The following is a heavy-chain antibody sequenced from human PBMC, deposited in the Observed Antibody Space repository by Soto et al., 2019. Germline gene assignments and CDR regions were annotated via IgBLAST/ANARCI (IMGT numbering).Heavy chain of an antibody. CDR3: ANIAPDYYYGMDV. V-gene: IGHV1-2*02. J-gene: IGHJ6*02. CDR2: INPNSGGT. Sequence: ASVKVSCKASGYTFTGYYMHRVRQAPGQGLEWMGWINPNSGGTNYAQKFQGRVTMTRDTSISTAYMELSRLRSDDTAVYYCANIAPDYYYGMDVWGQGTTVTVSS. D-gene: IGHD6-13*01. CDR1: GYTFTGYY.